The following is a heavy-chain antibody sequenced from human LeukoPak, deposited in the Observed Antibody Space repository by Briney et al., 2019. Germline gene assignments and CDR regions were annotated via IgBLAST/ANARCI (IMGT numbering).Heavy chain of an antibody. CDR1: GYSISSGYY. J-gene: IGHJ4*02. Sequence: PSETLSLTCTVSGYSISSGYYWGWIRQPPGKGLEWIGSICHSGSTYYNPSLKSRVTISVDTSKNQFSLKLGSVTAADTAVYYCARDTGIQLWLHYFDYWGQGTLVTVSS. CDR3: ARDTGIQLWLHYFDY. D-gene: IGHD5-18*01. CDR2: ICHSGST. V-gene: IGHV4-38-2*02.